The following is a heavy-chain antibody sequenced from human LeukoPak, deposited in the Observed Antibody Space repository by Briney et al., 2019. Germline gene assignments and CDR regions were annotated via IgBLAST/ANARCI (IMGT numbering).Heavy chain of an antibody. CDR2: INTDTGDT. Sequence: PSVKVSCKASGYTFINFGITWLRQAPGQGLEWIGWINTDTGDTKYAQTVQDRITLTSDTSTSTAYMEVRDLRSDDTAVYYCARVFGYYYFYMDAWGKGTTVIVSS. CDR1: GYTFINFG. CDR3: ARVFGYYYFYMDA. V-gene: IGHV1-18*01. J-gene: IGHJ6*03. D-gene: IGHD3-16*01.